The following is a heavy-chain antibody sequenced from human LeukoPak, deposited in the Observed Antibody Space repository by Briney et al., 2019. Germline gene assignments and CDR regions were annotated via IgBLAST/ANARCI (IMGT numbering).Heavy chain of an antibody. D-gene: IGHD6-13*01. CDR3: ARLGGIAAASPLNWFDP. CDR1: GYSISSGYY. J-gene: IGHJ5*02. V-gene: IGHV4-38-2*02. Sequence: PSETLSLTCTVSGYSISSGYYWGWIRQPPGKGLEWIGSIYHSGSTYYNPSLKNRLTISVDTSKHQFSLKLSSGTAADTAVYYCARLGGIAAASPLNWFDPWGQGTLVTVSS. CDR2: IYHSGST.